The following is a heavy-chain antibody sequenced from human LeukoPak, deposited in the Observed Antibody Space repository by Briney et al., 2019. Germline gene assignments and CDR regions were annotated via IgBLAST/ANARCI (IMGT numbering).Heavy chain of an antibody. D-gene: IGHD3-22*01. CDR3: ARSMRTMIVVVMRGNWFDP. CDR1: GGSFSGYY. Sequence: SETLSLTCAVYGGSFSGYYWSWIRQPPGKGLEWIGEINNSGSTNYNPSLKSRVTISVDTSKNQFSLKLSSVTAADTAVYYCARSMRTMIVVVMRGNWFDPWGQGTLVTVSS. J-gene: IGHJ5*02. CDR2: INNSGST. V-gene: IGHV4-34*01.